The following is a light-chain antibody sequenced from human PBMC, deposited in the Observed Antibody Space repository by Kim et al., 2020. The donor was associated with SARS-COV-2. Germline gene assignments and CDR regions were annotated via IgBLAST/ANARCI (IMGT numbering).Light chain of an antibody. CDR3: QAWDSSTESVV. CDR2: RDD. V-gene: IGLV3-1*01. CDR1: KY. Sequence: KYVCWYQQKPGLSPVLDIYRDDRRPPGIPERFSGSNSGNTATLTISGTQAMDEADYYCQAWDSSTESVVFGGGTKVTVL. J-gene: IGLJ2*01.